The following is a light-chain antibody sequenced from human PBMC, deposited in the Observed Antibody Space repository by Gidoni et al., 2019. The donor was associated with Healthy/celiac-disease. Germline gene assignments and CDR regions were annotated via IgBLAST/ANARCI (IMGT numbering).Light chain of an antibody. CDR3: QQRSDWPPFT. V-gene: IGKV3-11*01. CDR2: DAS. CDR1: QSVRSY. Sequence: EIVLTQSPATLSLSLGERATLSRRASQSVRSYLAWYQQKPGQAPRLLIYDASNRSTGIPARFSGSGSGTEFTLTISSLEPEDFAVDYCQQRSDWPPFTFGPXTKVDIK. J-gene: IGKJ3*01.